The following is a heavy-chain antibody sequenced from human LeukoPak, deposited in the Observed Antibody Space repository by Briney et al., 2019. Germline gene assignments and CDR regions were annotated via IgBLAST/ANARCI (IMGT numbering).Heavy chain of an antibody. CDR1: GASISSSF. J-gene: IGHJ5*02. D-gene: IGHD6-19*01. CDR2: IYYTGST. V-gene: IGHV4-59*01. Sequence: PSETLSLTCTVSGASISSSFWSWIRQSPGKGLEWIAYIYYTGSTQYNPSLKSRLTRSLDTSKNQFSLRLSSVTAADTAIYYCARRITVSATNWFDPWGQGTLVTVSS. CDR3: ARRITVSATNWFDP.